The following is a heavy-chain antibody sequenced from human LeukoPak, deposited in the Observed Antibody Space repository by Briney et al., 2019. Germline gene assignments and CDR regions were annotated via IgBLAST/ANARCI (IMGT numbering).Heavy chain of an antibody. J-gene: IGHJ6*02. Sequence: GASVKVSCKASGYTFTSYDINWVRQATGQGLEWMGWISAYNGNTNYAQKLQGRVTMTTDTSTSTAYMELRSLRSDDTAVYYCARGGEQLAPYYYYYGMDVWGQGTTVTVSS. V-gene: IGHV1-18*01. CDR1: GYTFTSYD. D-gene: IGHD6-6*01. CDR2: ISAYNGNT. CDR3: ARGGEQLAPYYYYYGMDV.